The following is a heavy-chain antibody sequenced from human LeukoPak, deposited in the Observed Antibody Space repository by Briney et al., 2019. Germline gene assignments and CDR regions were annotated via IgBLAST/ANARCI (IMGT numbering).Heavy chain of an antibody. J-gene: IGHJ4*02. CDR2: IYYSGST. CDR1: GGSISSYY. V-gene: IGHV4-59*01. CDR3: AREGAAADYFDY. Sequence: SETLSLTCTVSGGSISSYYWSWIRQPPGKGLEWIGYIYYSGSTNYNPSLKSRVTISVDTSKNQFSLKLSSVTAADTAVYHCAREGAAADYFDYWGQGTLVTVSS. D-gene: IGHD6-13*01.